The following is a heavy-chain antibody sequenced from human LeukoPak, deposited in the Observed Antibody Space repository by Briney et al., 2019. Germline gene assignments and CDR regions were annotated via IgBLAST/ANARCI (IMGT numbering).Heavy chain of an antibody. V-gene: IGHV3-53*01. D-gene: IGHD6-6*01. J-gene: IGHJ4*02. Sequence: GGSLRLSCAASGFTVSNSYMSWVRQAPGKGLEWVSVIYSGGGTYYTDSVKGRFTISRDNSKNTLYLQMNSLRAEDTAVYYCAKDREYSSSSYFDYWGQGTLVTVSS. CDR2: IYSGGGT. CDR1: GFTVSNSY. CDR3: AKDREYSSSSYFDY.